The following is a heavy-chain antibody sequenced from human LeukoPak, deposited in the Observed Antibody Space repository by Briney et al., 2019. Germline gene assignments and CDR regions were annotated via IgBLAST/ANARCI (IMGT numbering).Heavy chain of an antibody. CDR2: INHSGST. D-gene: IGHD6-25*01. V-gene: IGHV4-34*01. J-gene: IGHJ6*02. CDR1: GGSFSGYY. CDR3: ARGAQQRRIRYYYGMDV. Sequence: SETLSLTCAVYGGSFSGYYWSWIRQPPGKGLEWIGEINHSGSTNYNPSLKSRVTISVDTSKNQFSLKLSSVTAADTAVYYCARGAQQRRIRYYYGMDVWGQGTTVTVSS.